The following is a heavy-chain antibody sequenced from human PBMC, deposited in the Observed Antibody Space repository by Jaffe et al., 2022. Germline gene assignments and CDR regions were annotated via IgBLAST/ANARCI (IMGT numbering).Heavy chain of an antibody. D-gene: IGHD3-10*01. CDR1: GFTFDDYA. CDR2: ISWDGGST. V-gene: IGHV3-43D*04. J-gene: IGHJ4*02. CDR3: AKDISRSGSGSYLFDY. Sequence: EVQLVESGGVVVQPGGSLRLSCAASGFTFDDYAMHWVRQAPGKGLEWVSLISWDGGSTYYADSVKGRFTISRDNSKNSLYLQMNSLRAEDTALYYCAKDISRSGSGSYLFDYWGQGTLVTVSS.